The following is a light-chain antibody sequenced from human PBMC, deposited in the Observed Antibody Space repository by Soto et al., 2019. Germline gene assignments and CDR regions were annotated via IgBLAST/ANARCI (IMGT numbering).Light chain of an antibody. CDR1: QSISSW. J-gene: IGKJ2*01. CDR3: QDYSSYSMYT. V-gene: IGKV1-5*03. CDR2: KAS. Sequence: DIQMTQSPSTLSASVGDTVTITCRASQSISSWLAWYQQKPGKVPKILVYKASNLESGVPSRFSGSGYGTEFTLTISSLQPDDFATYYCQDYSSYSMYTFGQGTKLEIK.